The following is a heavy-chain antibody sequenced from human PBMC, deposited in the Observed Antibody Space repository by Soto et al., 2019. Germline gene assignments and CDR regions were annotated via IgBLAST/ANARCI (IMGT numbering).Heavy chain of an antibody. CDR2: ISYDGSNK. CDR3: AKEQGANWFDP. J-gene: IGHJ5*02. V-gene: IGHV3-30*18. CDR1: GFTFSRYN. Sequence: PGGSLRLSCAASGFTFSRYNMHWVRQAPGKGLEWVAVISYDGSNKDYTDSVKGRFSISRDNSKNTLYLQMDSLRAEDTAVYYCAKEQGANWFDPWAQGTLVTVSS. D-gene: IGHD2-8*01.